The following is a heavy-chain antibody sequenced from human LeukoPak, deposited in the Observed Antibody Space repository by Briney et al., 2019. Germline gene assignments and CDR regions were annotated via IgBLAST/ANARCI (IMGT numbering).Heavy chain of an antibody. CDR2: IYHSGST. Sequence: PSGTLSLTCAVSGGSISSSNWWSWVCQPPGKGLEWIGEIYHSGSTNYNPSLKSRVTISVDKSKNQFSLKLSSVTAADTAVYYCARDSRGYGDYYFDYWGQGTLVTVSS. CDR1: GGSISSSNW. J-gene: IGHJ4*02. V-gene: IGHV4-4*02. D-gene: IGHD4-17*01. CDR3: ARDSRGYGDYYFDY.